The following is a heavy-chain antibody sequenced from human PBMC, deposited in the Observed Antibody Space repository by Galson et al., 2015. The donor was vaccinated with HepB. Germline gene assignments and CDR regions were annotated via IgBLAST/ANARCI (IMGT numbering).Heavy chain of an antibody. CDR2: INPNSGGT. D-gene: IGHD6-19*01. J-gene: IGHJ3*02. Sequence: SVKVSCKASGYTFTGYYMHWVRQAPGQGLEWMGWINPNSGGTNYAQKFQGRVTMTRDTSISTAYMELSRLRSDDTAVDYCARGSIAVAGTGDAFDIWGQGTMVTVSS. CDR1: GYTFTGYY. V-gene: IGHV1-2*02. CDR3: ARGSIAVAGTGDAFDI.